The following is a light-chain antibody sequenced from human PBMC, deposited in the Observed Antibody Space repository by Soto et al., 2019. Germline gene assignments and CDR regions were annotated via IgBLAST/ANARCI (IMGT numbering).Light chain of an antibody. CDR2: GAS. CDR1: QEVTSRF. V-gene: IGKV3-20*01. Sequence: EIVLTQSPGTLSLSPGERATLSCRASQEVTSRFVAWYQQKPGQAPSLLIYGASNRATGIPDRFSGSVSGTEFTLSISRMEIVDFSVYHCQQYGRSPPTFGGGTKV. J-gene: IGKJ4*01. CDR3: QQYGRSPPT.